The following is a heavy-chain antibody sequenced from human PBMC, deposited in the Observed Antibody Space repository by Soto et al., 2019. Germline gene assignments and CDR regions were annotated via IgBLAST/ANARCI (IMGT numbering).Heavy chain of an antibody. CDR2: IVPIVDTS. CDR3: VRVVAIPGYPDN. V-gene: IGHV1-69*12. CDR1: GGTFSSYA. J-gene: IGHJ4*02. D-gene: IGHD5-12*01. Sequence: QVQLVQSGAEVRQPASSVKVSCKTSGGTFSSYAISWVRQAPGQGLEWMGGIVPIVDTSTYAQKFQGRVTITAHESTSTASMELSSLRSDDTAIYYCVRVVAIPGYPDNWGQGTLVTVSS.